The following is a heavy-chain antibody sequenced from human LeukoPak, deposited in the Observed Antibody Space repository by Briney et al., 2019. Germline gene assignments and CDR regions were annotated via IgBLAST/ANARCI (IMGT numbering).Heavy chain of an antibody. CDR1: GFTFSSYW. V-gene: IGHV3-23*01. CDR2: ISGSGDST. CDR3: ANLPRFNNYYYNSGHRALDY. J-gene: IGHJ4*02. D-gene: IGHD3-22*01. Sequence: GGSLRLSCAASGFTFSSYWMSWVRQTPGKGLECVSDISGSGDSTYYADSVKGRFTVSRDNSKNTLYLQMNSLRAEDTAVYYCANLPRFNNYYYNSGHRALDYWGQGTLVTVSP.